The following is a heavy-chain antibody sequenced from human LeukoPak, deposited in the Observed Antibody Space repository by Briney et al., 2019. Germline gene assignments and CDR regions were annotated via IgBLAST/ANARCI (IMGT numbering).Heavy chain of an antibody. D-gene: IGHD3-10*01. CDR3: ARYRGFGELKTYYYGMDV. CDR1: GGSISSYY. CDR2: IYYSGST. Sequence: SETLSLTCTVSGGSISSYYWSWIRQPPGKGLEWIGYIYYSGSTNYNPSLKSRVTISVDTSKNQFSLKLSSVTAADTAVYYCARYRGFGELKTYYYGMDVWGQGTTVTVSS. J-gene: IGHJ6*02. V-gene: IGHV4-59*08.